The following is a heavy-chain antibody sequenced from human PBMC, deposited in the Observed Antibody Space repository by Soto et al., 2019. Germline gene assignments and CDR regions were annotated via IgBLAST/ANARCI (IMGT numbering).Heavy chain of an antibody. CDR2: ISSSSSYI. CDR3: ARDHSYYDFWSGYSDYYYYYGMDV. J-gene: IGHJ6*02. Sequence: GESLKISCAASGFTFSSYSMNWVRQAPGKGLEWVSSISSSSSYIYYADSVKGRFTISRDNAKNSLYLQMNSLRAEDTAVYYCARDHSYYDFWSGYSDYYYYYGMDVWGQGTTVTVSS. CDR1: GFTFSSYS. V-gene: IGHV3-21*01. D-gene: IGHD3-3*01.